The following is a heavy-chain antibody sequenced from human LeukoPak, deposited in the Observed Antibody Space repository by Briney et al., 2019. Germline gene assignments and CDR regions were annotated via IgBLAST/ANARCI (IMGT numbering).Heavy chain of an antibody. Sequence: PSETLSLTCSVSGGSIRSSHYYWGWIRQPPGQGLEWIASVYYSGSTYYTPSLRSRVTISIDTPKNQFSLKLTSVTAADTAVFYCARQGGDNGYYYFDFWGQGTLVTVSS. D-gene: IGHD4-17*01. CDR3: ARQGGDNGYYYFDF. CDR1: GGSIRSSHYY. V-gene: IGHV4-39*01. CDR2: VYYSGST. J-gene: IGHJ4*02.